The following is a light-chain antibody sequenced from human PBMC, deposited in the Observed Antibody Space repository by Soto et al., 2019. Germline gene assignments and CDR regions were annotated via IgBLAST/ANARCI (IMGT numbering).Light chain of an antibody. CDR3: QDYGNSRT. V-gene: IGKV3-20*01. CDR1: QSVGGTY. Sequence: EVGLTQSPGTLSLSPGERATLSCRASQSVGGTYLAWYQQKPGQAPRLLIYDASNRATGIPDRFSGSASVTDFPLTISILEPDDFAVYYCQDYGNSRTFGQGTKVDIK. J-gene: IGKJ1*01. CDR2: DAS.